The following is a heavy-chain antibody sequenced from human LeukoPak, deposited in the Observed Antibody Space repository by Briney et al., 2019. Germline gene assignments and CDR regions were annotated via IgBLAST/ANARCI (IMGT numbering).Heavy chain of an antibody. CDR3: AREQWGSGGYYNDALDY. CDR1: GFTFSTYT. V-gene: IGHV3-30*01. J-gene: IGHJ4*02. CDR2: IPYGGSNK. Sequence: SGRSLRLSCAASGFTFSTYTFHWVRQAPGKGLEWVALIPYGGSNKYYADSVKGRFTISRDTSKNTLYLEMNSLRTEDTAVYYCAREQWGSGGYYNDALDYWGQGTLVTVAS. D-gene: IGHD3-10*01.